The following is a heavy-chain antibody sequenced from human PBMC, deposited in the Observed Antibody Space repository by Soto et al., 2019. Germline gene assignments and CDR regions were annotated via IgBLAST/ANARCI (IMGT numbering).Heavy chain of an antibody. J-gene: IGHJ6*03. CDR2: ISAYNGNT. CDR1: GYTFTSYG. Sequence: ASVKVSCKASGYTFTSYGISWVRQAPGQGLEWMGWISAYNGNTNYAQKLQGRVTMTTDTSTSTAYMEPRSLRSDDTAVYYCATVDYYYYYMDVWGKGTTVTVSS. V-gene: IGHV1-18*01. CDR3: ATVDYYYYYMDV.